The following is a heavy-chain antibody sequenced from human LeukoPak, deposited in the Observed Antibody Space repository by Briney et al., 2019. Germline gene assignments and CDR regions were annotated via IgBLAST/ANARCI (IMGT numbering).Heavy chain of an antibody. CDR3: ARDLGGNDAFDI. J-gene: IGHJ3*02. CDR2: INHSGST. V-gene: IGHV4-34*01. CDR1: GGSFSGYY. D-gene: IGHD1-1*01. Sequence: SETLSLTCAVCGGSFSGYYWSWIRQPPGKGLEWIGEINHSGSTNYNPSLKSRVTISVDTSKNQFSLKLSSVTAADTAVYYCARDLGGNDAFDIWGQGTMVTVSS.